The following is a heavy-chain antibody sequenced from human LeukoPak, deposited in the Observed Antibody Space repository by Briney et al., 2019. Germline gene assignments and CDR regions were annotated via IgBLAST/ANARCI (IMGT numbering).Heavy chain of an antibody. Sequence: GGSLRLSCAASGFIFSSYAMSWVRQAPGKGLEWVSSISGSNDNTYYADSVKDRFTISRDNSKNTLSLQMNSLRAEDTAVYYCARYCSGSCYSGVDHWGQGTLVTVSS. CDR2: ISGSNDNT. D-gene: IGHD2-15*01. CDR1: GFIFSSYA. J-gene: IGHJ4*02. V-gene: IGHV3-23*01. CDR3: ARYCSGSCYSGVDH.